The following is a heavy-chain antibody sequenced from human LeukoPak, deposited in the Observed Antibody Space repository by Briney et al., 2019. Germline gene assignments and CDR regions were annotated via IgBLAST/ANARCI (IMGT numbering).Heavy chain of an antibody. J-gene: IGHJ4*02. Sequence: QPGRSLRLSCAASGFTFSDYWMHWVRQAPGKGLVWVSRINSDGTRADYADSVKGRFTISRDNAKNTLYLQMNSLRAEDTAVYHCARVTGEAAYYYGRFDYWGQGTLVTVSS. CDR3: ARVTGEAAYYYGRFDY. D-gene: IGHD3-10*01. CDR2: INSDGTRA. V-gene: IGHV3-74*01. CDR1: GFTFSDYW.